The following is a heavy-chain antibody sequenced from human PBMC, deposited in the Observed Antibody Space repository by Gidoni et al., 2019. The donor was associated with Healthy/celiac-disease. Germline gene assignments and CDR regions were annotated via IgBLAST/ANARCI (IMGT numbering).Heavy chain of an antibody. V-gene: IGHV3-23*01. CDR2: ISGSGGST. D-gene: IGHD6-6*01. Sequence: EVQMLESGGGLVQPGGSMRLYCAASGFTFSSYAMSWVRQAPGNGLEWFSAISGSGGSTYYADSVKGRFTISRDNSKNTLYLQMNSLRAEDTAVYYCAKDIIAARRVFYWGQGTLVTVSS. CDR3: AKDIIAARRVFY. CDR1: GFTFSSYA. J-gene: IGHJ4*02.